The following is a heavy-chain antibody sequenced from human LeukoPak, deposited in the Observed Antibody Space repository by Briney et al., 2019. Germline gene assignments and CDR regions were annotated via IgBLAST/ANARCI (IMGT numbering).Heavy chain of an antibody. Sequence: ASVKVSCKVSGYTFTDYYMHWVQQAPGEGLEWMGLVDPEDGETIYAEKFQGRVTITADTSTDTAYMELSSLRSEDTAVYYCATQMATIIDYWGQGTLVTVSS. CDR1: GYTFTDYY. J-gene: IGHJ4*02. CDR2: VDPEDGET. V-gene: IGHV1-69-2*01. CDR3: ATQMATIIDY. D-gene: IGHD5-24*01.